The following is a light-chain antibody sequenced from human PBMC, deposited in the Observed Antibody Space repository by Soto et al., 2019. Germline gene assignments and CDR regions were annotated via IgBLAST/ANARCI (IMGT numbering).Light chain of an antibody. CDR1: QSISSTY. CDR2: DAS. V-gene: IGKV3-20*01. Sequence: EIVLTQSPGTLYLSPGERATLSCRASQSISSTYLTWYHQRPGQAPRLLIYDASRMAPGIPDRFSGSGSGTDFSLTISILEPEDFAVYYCQHYDSARWTFGLGTKVEIK. J-gene: IGKJ1*01. CDR3: QHYDSARWT.